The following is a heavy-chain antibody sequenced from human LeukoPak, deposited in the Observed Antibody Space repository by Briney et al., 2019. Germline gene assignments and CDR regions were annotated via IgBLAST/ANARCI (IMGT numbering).Heavy chain of an antibody. CDR1: GGDFTNSRFY. CDR2: VYYSGRT. V-gene: IGHV4-39*01. J-gene: IGHJ4*02. Sequence: SETLSLTCSVSGGDFTNSRFYWGWVRQVPDKGLEWLGTVYYSGRTYYNPSVTSRITISVDTSRNEFSLRLASVTVTDTAVFFCARHMGGGMYSFDFWGQGILVTVSS. CDR3: ARHMGGGMYSFDF. D-gene: IGHD2-15*01.